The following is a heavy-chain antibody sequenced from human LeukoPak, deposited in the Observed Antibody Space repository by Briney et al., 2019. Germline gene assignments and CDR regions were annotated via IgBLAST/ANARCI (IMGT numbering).Heavy chain of an antibody. CDR1: GFTFSGYW. CDR2: INNDGSYT. CDR3: ARGTRGRGRNFDY. Sequence: GGSLRLSCAASGFTFSGYWMHWVRQAPGKGLVWVSRINNDGSYTSYADSVKGRFTISRDNAKNTLYVQMNSLRAEDTAVYYCARGTRGRGRNFDYWGQGTLVTVSS. V-gene: IGHV3-74*01. D-gene: IGHD3-10*01. J-gene: IGHJ4*02.